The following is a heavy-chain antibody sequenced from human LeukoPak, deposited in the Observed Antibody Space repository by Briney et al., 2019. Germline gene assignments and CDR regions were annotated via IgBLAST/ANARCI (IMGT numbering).Heavy chain of an antibody. D-gene: IGHD6-13*01. CDR2: IYHSGST. CDR1: GGSISSGGYS. J-gene: IGHJ5*02. Sequence: PSETLSLTCAVSGGSISSGGYSWSWIRQPPGKGLEWIGYIYHSGSTYYNPSLKSRVTISVDRSKNQFSLKLSSVTAADTAVYYCARRWNLSYSSSSPTPYNWFDPWGQGTLVTVSS. V-gene: IGHV4-30-2*01. CDR3: ARRWNLSYSSSSPTPYNWFDP.